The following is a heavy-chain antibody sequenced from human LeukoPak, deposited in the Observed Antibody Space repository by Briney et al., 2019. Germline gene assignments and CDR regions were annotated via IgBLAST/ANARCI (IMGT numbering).Heavy chain of an antibody. CDR1: GFTFRSHA. J-gene: IGHJ4*02. Sequence: GGSLRLSCAGSGFTFRSHAMSWVRQAPEKGLEFVSGIYENGGTTYYADSVKGRFSTSRDNSKNTLYLQMDSLRGEDTAVYYCAKDFRIGYSAHFDYWGQGALVTVSS. CDR2: IYENGGTT. CDR3: AKDFRIGYSAHFDY. V-gene: IGHV3-23*01. D-gene: IGHD2-21*01.